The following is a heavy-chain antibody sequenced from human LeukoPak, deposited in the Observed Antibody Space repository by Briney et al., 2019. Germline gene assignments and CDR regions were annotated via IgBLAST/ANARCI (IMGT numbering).Heavy chain of an antibody. V-gene: IGHV1-8*01. Sequence: ASVKVSCTASGYTFTSYDINWVRQAPGQGLEWMGWMNPNSGNTGYAQKFQGRVTMTRNTSISTAYMELSSLRSEDTAVYYCARSATRIAVAGHHSGYWGQGTLVTVSS. D-gene: IGHD6-19*01. CDR2: MNPNSGNT. J-gene: IGHJ4*02. CDR3: ARSATRIAVAGHHSGY. CDR1: GYTFTSYD.